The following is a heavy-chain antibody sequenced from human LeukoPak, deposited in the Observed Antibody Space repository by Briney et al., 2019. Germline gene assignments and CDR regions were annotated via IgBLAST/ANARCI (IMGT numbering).Heavy chain of an antibody. D-gene: IGHD2-2*01. J-gene: IGHJ5*02. CDR3: ARVGDIVVVPAYNWFDP. Sequence: PSETLSLTCAVYGGSFSGYYWSWIRQPPGKGLEWIGEISHSGSTNYNPSLKSRVTISVDTSKNQFSLKLSSVTAADTAVYYCARVGDIVVVPAYNWFDPWGQGTLVTVSS. CDR2: ISHSGST. CDR1: GGSFSGYY. V-gene: IGHV4-34*01.